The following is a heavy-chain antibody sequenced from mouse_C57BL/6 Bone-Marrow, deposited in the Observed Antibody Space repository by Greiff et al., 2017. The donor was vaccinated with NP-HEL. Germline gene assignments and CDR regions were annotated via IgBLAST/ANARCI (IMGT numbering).Heavy chain of an antibody. Sequence: EVKLVESGGGLVQPGGSLKLSCAASGFTFSDYYMYWVRQTPEKRLEWVAYISNGGGSTYYPDTVKGRFTISRDKAKNTLYLQMSRLKSEDTAMYYCARNDYGSSSWFAYWGQGTLVTVSA. CDR1: GFTFSDYY. D-gene: IGHD1-1*01. CDR3: ARNDYGSSSWFAY. CDR2: ISNGGGST. V-gene: IGHV5-12*01. J-gene: IGHJ3*01.